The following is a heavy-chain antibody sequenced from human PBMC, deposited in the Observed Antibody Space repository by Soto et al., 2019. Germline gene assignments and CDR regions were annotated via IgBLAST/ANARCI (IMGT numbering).Heavy chain of an antibody. V-gene: IGHV2-5*02. CDR1: GFSLSTSGAA. CDR3: AHRATMTIFGLIIDNGIWFDP. Sequence: QINLIESGPTLVNPTQTLTLTCTFSGFSLSTSGAAVGWVRQPPGRALEGLALIYWDGDKRYNASLGNRLTITKDTSMNQVVLTLTNVDTADTATYYCAHRATMTIFGLIIDNGIWFDPWGQGTRVIVSS. J-gene: IGHJ5*02. CDR2: IYWDGDK. D-gene: IGHD3-3*01.